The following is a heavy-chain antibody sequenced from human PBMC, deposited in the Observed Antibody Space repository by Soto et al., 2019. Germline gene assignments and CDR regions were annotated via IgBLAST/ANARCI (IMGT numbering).Heavy chain of an antibody. CDR1: GFTFSSYS. CDR3: ARLVEYSSSWYVNGAPFDL. V-gene: IGHV3-48*01. J-gene: IGHJ2*01. CDR2: ISSSSSTI. D-gene: IGHD6-13*01. Sequence: GGSLRLSCAASGFTFSSYSMNWVRQAPGKGLEWVSYISSSSSTIYYADSVKGRFTISRDNAKNSLYLQMNSLRAEDTAVYYCARLVEYSSSWYVNGAPFDLWGRGTLVTVSS.